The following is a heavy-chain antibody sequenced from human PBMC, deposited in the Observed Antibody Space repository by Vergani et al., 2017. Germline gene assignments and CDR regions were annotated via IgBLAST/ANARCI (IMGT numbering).Heavy chain of an antibody. V-gene: IGHV1-69*01. CDR1: GGTFSSYA. D-gene: IGHD6-13*01. CDR3: ARDRGAAAGTHYYYSYMDV. J-gene: IGHJ6*03. CDR2: IIPIFGTA. Sequence: QVQLVQSGAEVKKPGSSVKVSCKASGGTFSSYAISWVRQAPGQGLEWMGGIIPIFGTANYVQKFQDRVTITADESTSTAYLELSSLRSEDTAVYYCARDRGAAAGTHYYYSYMDVWGKGTTVTVSS.